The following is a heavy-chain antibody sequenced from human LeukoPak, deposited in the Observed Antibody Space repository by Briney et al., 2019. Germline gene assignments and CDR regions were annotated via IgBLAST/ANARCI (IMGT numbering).Heavy chain of an antibody. CDR1: GGSISSYY. CDR3: ARVRGEGRNFDY. CDR2: IYYSGST. V-gene: IGHV4-59*01. J-gene: IGHJ4*02. Sequence: SETLSLTCTVSGGSISSYYWSWIRQPPGKGLEWIGYIYYSGSTNYNPSLKSRVTISVDTSKNQFSLKLSSVTAADTAVYYCARVRGEGRNFDYWGQGTLVTVSS. D-gene: IGHD3-10*01.